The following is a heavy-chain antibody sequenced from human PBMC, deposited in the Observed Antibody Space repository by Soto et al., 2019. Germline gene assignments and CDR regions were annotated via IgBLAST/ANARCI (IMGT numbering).Heavy chain of an antibody. CDR2: ISYDGSNK. CDR1: GFTFSSYG. Sequence: GGSLRLSCAASGFTFSSYGMHWVRQAPGKGLEWVAVISYDGSNKYYADSVKGRFTISRDNSKNTLYLQMNSLRAEDTAVYYCAKIRSSGRDYYYYGMDVWGQGTTVTVSS. CDR3: AKIRSSGRDYYYYGMDV. J-gene: IGHJ6*02. D-gene: IGHD6-19*01. V-gene: IGHV3-30*18.